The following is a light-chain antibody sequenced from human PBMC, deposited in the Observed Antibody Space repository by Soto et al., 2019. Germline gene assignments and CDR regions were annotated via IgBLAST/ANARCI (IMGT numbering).Light chain of an antibody. CDR1: NSDVGGYNY. Sequence: QAALTQPASVSGSPVQSITISCPGTNSDVGGYNYVSWYQQHPGKATKLMIYDVSNRPSGVSNRFSGSKSGNTASLTISGLQAEDEADYYCSSYTSSSTLVVFGGGTQLTVL. J-gene: IGLJ2*01. CDR3: SSYTSSSTLVV. V-gene: IGLV2-14*01. CDR2: DVS.